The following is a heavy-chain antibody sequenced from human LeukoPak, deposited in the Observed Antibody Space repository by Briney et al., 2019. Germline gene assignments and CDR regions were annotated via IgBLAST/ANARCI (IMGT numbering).Heavy chain of an antibody. CDR1: GFTFSNAW. V-gene: IGHV3-15*01. CDR3: ARDWVYGSGLPDY. Sequence: PGGSLRLSCAASGFTFSNAWMSWVRQAPGKGLEWVGRIKSKTDGGTTDYAAPVKGRFTISRDDSKNTLYLQMNSLKTEDTAVYYCARDWVYGSGLPDYWGQGTLVTVSS. CDR2: IKSKTDGGTT. J-gene: IGHJ4*02. D-gene: IGHD3-10*01.